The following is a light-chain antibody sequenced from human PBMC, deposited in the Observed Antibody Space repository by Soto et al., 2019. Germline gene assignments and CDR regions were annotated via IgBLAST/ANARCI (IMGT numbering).Light chain of an antibody. CDR1: LDISYL. CDR3: QQANSFPFT. J-gene: IGKJ3*01. CDR2: AAS. V-gene: IGKV1-12*01. Sequence: DIQMTQSPSSVSASVGDRVTITCRASLDISYLLAWYQQKAGRAPKLLIYAASTLEGGVPSRFSGSGSGTHFTLTISSLQPEDFAPYYCQQANSFPFTFGPGTKVDMK.